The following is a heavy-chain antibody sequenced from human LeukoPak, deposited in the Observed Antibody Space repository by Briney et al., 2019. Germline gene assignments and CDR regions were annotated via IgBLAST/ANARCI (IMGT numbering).Heavy chain of an antibody. J-gene: IGHJ4*02. V-gene: IGHV4-34*01. CDR2: INHSGST. D-gene: IGHD3-10*01. CDR3: ARRFGTAAGSSFLGSGSYYYFDY. Sequence: SETLSLTCAVYGGSFSGYYWSWIRQPPGKGLEWIGEINHSGSTNYNPSLKGRVTISVDTSKNQFSLKLSSVTAADTAVYYCARRFGTAAGSSFLGSGSYYYFDYWGQGTLVTVSS. CDR1: GGSFSGYY.